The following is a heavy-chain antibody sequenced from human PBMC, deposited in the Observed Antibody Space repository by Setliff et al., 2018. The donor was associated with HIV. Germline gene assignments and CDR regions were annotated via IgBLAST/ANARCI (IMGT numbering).Heavy chain of an antibody. Sequence: KTSETLSLTCAVYGESFSAYFWSWIRQPPGKGLEWIGLINHSGSTNYNPSLKSRVTISLGTSKNQFSLKMTSVTAADTAVYYCATGITVAPDYWGQGSPVTVSS. CDR2: INHSGST. V-gene: IGHV4-34*01. CDR3: ATGITVAPDY. CDR1: GESFSAYF. J-gene: IGHJ4*02. D-gene: IGHD6-19*01.